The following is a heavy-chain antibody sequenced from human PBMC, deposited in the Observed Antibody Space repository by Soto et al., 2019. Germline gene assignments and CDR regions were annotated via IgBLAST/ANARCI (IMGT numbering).Heavy chain of an antibody. J-gene: IGHJ6*02. D-gene: IGHD3-10*01. Sequence: QVQLVQSGAEVKKPGSSVKVSCKASGGTFSSYTISWVRQAPGQGLEWMGRIIPILGIANYAQKFQGRVTITADNSTSTAYMELSSLRSADTAVYYCARFRGSYGMDVWGQGTTVTVSS. CDR1: GGTFSSYT. CDR3: ARFRGSYGMDV. V-gene: IGHV1-69*02. CDR2: IIPILGIA.